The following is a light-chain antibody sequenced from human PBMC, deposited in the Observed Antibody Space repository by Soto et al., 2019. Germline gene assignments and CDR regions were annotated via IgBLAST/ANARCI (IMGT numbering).Light chain of an antibody. V-gene: IGKV1-9*01. CDR3: QQLNSYPRT. CDR2: AAS. J-gene: IGKJ1*01. CDR1: QGIRSF. Sequence: DIQLTQSPSFLSASVGDRVTITCRASQGIRSFLAWYQQKPGKAPKILIYAASTLQSGVPSRFSGSGSGTEFALTISSLQPEDFATYYCQQLNSYPRTFGQGTKVEIK.